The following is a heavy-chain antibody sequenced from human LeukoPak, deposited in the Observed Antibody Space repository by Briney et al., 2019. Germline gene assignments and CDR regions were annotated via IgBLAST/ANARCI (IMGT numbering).Heavy chain of an antibody. D-gene: IGHD3-22*01. J-gene: IGHJ4*02. V-gene: IGHV3-30*02. CDR3: ANLDSSGYSVFDY. CDR2: IRYDGSNK. CDR1: GFTFSTYG. Sequence: GGSLRLSCAASGFTFSTYGMHWVRQAPGKGLEWVAFIRYDGSNKYYADSVKGRFTISRDNSKNTLYLQMNSLRAEDTAVYYCANLDSSGYSVFDYWGQGTLVTVSS.